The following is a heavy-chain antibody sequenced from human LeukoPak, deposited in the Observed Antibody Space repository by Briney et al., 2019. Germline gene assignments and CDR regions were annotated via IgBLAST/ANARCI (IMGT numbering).Heavy chain of an antibody. D-gene: IGHD6-25*01. CDR1: GYTFTGYY. Sequence: GASVKVSCKASGYTFTGYYMHWVRQAPGQGLEWMGWINPNSGGTNYAQKFQGRVTMTRDTSISTAYMELSRLRSEDTAVYYCARDLVPTSSGFQYYFDYWGQGALVTVSS. V-gene: IGHV1-2*02. CDR3: ARDLVPTSSGFQYYFDY. J-gene: IGHJ4*02. CDR2: INPNSGGT.